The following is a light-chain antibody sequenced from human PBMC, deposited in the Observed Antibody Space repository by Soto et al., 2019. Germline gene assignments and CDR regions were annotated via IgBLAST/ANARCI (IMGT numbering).Light chain of an antibody. Sequence: DIPMTQSPSTLSASVGDRVTITCRASQSISSWLAWYQQKPGRAPKVLIYKASSLESGVPSRFSGSGFGAEFTLTISSLQPDDFATYYCQQYDTYWTFGQGTKVDIK. CDR2: KAS. CDR1: QSISSW. V-gene: IGKV1-5*03. CDR3: QQYDTYWT. J-gene: IGKJ1*01.